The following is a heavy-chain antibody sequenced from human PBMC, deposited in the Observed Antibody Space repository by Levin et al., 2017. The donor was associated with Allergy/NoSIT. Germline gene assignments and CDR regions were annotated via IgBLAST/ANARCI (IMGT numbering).Heavy chain of an antibody. V-gene: IGHV1-18*01. CDR1: GYVFTNYG. J-gene: IGHJ4*02. CDR2: ISAHNGNT. CDR3: ARDFGGSGWHSPY. Sequence: VASVKVSCKASGYVFTNYGISWVRQAPGQGLEWMGWISAHNGNTDYAQKFQGRVTMTTDTSTNTAYMELTSLASDDSGAYYCARDFGGSGWHSPYWGQGTLVTVSS. D-gene: IGHD6-19*01.